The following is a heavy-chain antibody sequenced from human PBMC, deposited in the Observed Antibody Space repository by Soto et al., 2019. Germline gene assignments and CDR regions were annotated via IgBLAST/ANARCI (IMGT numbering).Heavy chain of an antibody. CDR2: IYHSGST. CDR1: GGSISSSNW. Sequence: PSETLSLTCAVSGGSISSSNWWSWVRQPPGKGLEWIGEIYHSGSTNYNPSLKSRVTISVDKSKNQFSLKLSSVTAADTAVYYCGVGYYRSYYYGMDVWGQGTTVTVSS. CDR3: GVGYYRSYYYGMDV. J-gene: IGHJ6*02. D-gene: IGHD3-3*01. V-gene: IGHV4-4*02.